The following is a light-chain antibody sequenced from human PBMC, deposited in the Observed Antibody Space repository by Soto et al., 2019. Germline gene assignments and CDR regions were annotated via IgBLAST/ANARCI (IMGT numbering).Light chain of an antibody. Sequence: QCALTQRASVSGSPGQSFTISCTGTSSDIGGYNYVSWYRQHTGRAPKLMIYDVSNRPSGVSNRFSGSKSGNTASLTISGLQADDEADYDSSYYTRSSTYVFRTGTKLTVL. V-gene: IGLV2-14*01. CDR2: DVS. CDR3: SYYTRSSTYV. J-gene: IGLJ1*01. CDR1: SSDIGGYNY.